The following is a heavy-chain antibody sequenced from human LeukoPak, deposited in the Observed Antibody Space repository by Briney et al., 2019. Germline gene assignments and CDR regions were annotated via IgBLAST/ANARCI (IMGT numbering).Heavy chain of an antibody. CDR3: AKDSSPCSGGSCYYY. J-gene: IGHJ4*02. V-gene: IGHV3-30*18. CDR1: GFTFSSYV. CDR2: ISYDGSNK. D-gene: IGHD2-15*01. Sequence: GGSLRLSCAASGFTFSSYVMHWVRQAPGKGLEWVAVISYDGSNKYYADSVKGRFTISRDNSKNTLYLQMDSLRAEDTAVYYCAKDSSPCSGGSCYYYWGQGTLVTVSS.